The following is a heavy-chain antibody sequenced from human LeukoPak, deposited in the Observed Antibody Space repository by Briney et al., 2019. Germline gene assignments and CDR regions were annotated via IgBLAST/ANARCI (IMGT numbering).Heavy chain of an antibody. V-gene: IGHV1-24*01. CDR3: ATRTHDDLLPF. D-gene: IGHD3-9*01. Sequence: ASVKVSCKVSGYSITELSTHWVRQAPGKGLEWMGGFDPGSGEIIYEQKFQDRVTMTEDTSTDTAYMELSSLRSEDTCVYYCATRTHDDLLPFWGQGTLVTVSS. J-gene: IGHJ4*02. CDR2: FDPGSGEI. CDR1: GYSITELS.